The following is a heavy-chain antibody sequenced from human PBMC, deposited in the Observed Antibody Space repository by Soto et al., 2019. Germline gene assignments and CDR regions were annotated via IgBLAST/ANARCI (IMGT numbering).Heavy chain of an antibody. V-gene: IGHV3-23*01. D-gene: IGHD2-15*01. Sequence: GGSLRLSCAASGFTFSSFAMSWVRQAPGKGLEWVSVISGSGITYYADSVKGRLTISRDNSKNTLYLQMSGVRVEDTAAYYCAISLGYCGGGSCLTKYFDSWGQGTLVTVSS. J-gene: IGHJ4*02. CDR2: ISGSGIT. CDR3: AISLGYCGGGSCLTKYFDS. CDR1: GFTFSSFA.